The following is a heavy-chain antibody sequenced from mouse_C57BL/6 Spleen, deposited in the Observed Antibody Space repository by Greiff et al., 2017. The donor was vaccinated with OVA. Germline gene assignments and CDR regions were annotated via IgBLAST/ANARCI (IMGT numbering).Heavy chain of an antibody. Sequence: QVQLQQPGAELVMPGASVKLSCKASGYTFTSYWMHWVKQRPGQGLEWIGEIDPSDSYTNYNQKFKGKSTLTVDKSSSTAYMQLSSLTSEDSAVYYCGWSNYDFFDYWGQGTTLTVSS. CDR3: GWSNYDFFDY. V-gene: IGHV1-69*01. D-gene: IGHD2-5*01. J-gene: IGHJ2*01. CDR2: IDPSDSYT. CDR1: GYTFTSYW.